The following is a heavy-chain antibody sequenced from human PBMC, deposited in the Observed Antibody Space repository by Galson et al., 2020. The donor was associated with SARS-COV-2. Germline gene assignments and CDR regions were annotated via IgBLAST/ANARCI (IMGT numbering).Heavy chain of an antibody. CDR3: ARDGNLLTEDY. D-gene: IGHD2-21*01. V-gene: IGHV4-30-4*01. CDR2: IYHSGST. J-gene: IGHJ4*02. Sequence: SETLSLTCTVSGGSVISIDHFWSWIRQPPGKDLECISYIYHSGSTYYNPSLNRRAIISIDTSKNQFSQKLTPVTAADTAMYYGARDGNLLTEDYWGQGTLVTVSS. CDR1: GGSVISIDHF.